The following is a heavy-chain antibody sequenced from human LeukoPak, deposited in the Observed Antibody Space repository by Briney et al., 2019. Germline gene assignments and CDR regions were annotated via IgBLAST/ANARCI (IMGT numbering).Heavy chain of an antibody. Sequence: SQTLSLTCTVSGGSISSGGYYWSWIRQHPGKGREWIGDIDYSGSTYYNPSLKSRVTITVDTPKNQFSLKLSSVTAADTAVYYCARSRGVVVVAATPPGAFDIWGQGTMVTVSS. CDR3: ARSRGVVVVAATPPGAFDI. J-gene: IGHJ3*02. D-gene: IGHD2-15*01. V-gene: IGHV4-31*03. CDR1: GGSISSGGYY. CDR2: IDYSGST.